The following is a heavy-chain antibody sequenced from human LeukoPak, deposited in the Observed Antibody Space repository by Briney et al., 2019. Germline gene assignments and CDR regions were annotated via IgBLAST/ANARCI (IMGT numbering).Heavy chain of an antibody. D-gene: IGHD2-2*01. CDR1: GFTFSSYA. Sequence: GGSLRLSCAASGFTFSSYAMSWVRQAPGKGLEWVSAISGSGGSTYYADSVKGRFTISRDNAKNSLYLQMNSLRAEDTAVYSCARLGDSSTACYRAVDYWGQGTLVTVSS. V-gene: IGHV3-23*01. CDR2: ISGSGGST. J-gene: IGHJ4*02. CDR3: ARLGDSSTACYRAVDY.